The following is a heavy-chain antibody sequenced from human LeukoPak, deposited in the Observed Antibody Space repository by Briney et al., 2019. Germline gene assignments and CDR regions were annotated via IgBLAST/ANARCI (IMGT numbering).Heavy chain of an antibody. V-gene: IGHV4-59*05. CDR2: IYYSGST. CDR3: ATLLPSWYFDL. CDR1: GGSISSHY. J-gene: IGHJ2*01. Sequence: SETLSLTCTVSGGSISSHYWSWIRQPPGKGLGWIGSIYYSGSTYYNPSLKSRVTISVDTSKNQFSLKLSSVTAADTAVYYCATLLPSWYFDLWGRGTLVTVSS.